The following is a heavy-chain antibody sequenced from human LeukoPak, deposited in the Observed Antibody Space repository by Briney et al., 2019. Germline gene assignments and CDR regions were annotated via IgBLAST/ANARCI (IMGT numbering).Heavy chain of an antibody. CDR1: GFTFNTYA. J-gene: IGHJ6*02. V-gene: IGHV3-33*01. D-gene: IGHD2-15*01. CDR2: IWYDGSNK. CDR3: VRDPSCSGGGCYYYGMDV. Sequence: GKSLRLSCAASGFTFNTYAIHWVRQAPGKGLEWVAVIWYDGSNKYYADSVRGRFTISRDNSKNTLYLQMNSLRADDTAIYYCVRDPSCSGGGCYYYGMDVWGQGTTVTVSS.